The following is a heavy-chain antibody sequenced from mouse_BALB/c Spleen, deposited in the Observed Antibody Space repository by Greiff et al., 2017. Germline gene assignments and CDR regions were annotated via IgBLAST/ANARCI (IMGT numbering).Heavy chain of an antibody. CDR1: GFNIKDTY. J-gene: IGHJ4*01. D-gene: IGHD2-3*01. CDR2: IDPANGNT. Sequence: EVQLQQSGAELVKPGASVKLSCTASGFNIKDTYMHWVKQRPEQGLEWIGRIDPANGNTKYDPKFQGKTTITADTSSNTAYLQLSGLTSEDTAVYYCARSGDGYYGYAMDYWGQGTSVTVSS. V-gene: IGHV14-3*02. CDR3: ARSGDGYYGYAMDY.